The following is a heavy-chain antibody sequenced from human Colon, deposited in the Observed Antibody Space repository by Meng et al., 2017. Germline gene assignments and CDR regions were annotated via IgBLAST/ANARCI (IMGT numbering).Heavy chain of an antibody. V-gene: IGHV3-30*04. J-gene: IGHJ4*02. D-gene: IGHD1-26*01. CDR3: TRDLVGGAFDY. CDR1: GFNFTPFV. CDR2: ISSDGKTQ. Sequence: GESLKISCVASGFNFTPFVMHWVRQTPGKGLEWVAVISSDGKTQNYADSVKGRFIISRDNSKSTLYLQMNSLRVEDTAVYYCTRDLVGGAFDYWGQGTLVTVSS.